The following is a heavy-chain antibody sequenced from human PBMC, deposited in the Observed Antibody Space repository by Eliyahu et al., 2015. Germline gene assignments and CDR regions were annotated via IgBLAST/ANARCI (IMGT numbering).Heavy chain of an antibody. CDR3: ASSDVYSSSRIAVRNYFDY. D-gene: IGHD6-6*01. CDR2: ISSSGSTI. CDR1: GFTFXDYY. J-gene: IGHJ4*02. V-gene: IGHV3-11*01. Sequence: QVQLVESGGGLVKPGGSLRLSCAASGFTFXDYYMSWIRQAPGKGLEWVSYISSSGSTIYYADSVKGRFTISRDNAKNSLYLQMNSLRAEDTAVYYCASSDVYSSSRIAVRNYFDYWGQGTLVTVSS.